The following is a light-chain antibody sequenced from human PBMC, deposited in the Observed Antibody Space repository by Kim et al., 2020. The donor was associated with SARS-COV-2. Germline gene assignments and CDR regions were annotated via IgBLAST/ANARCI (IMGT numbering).Light chain of an antibody. CDR1: QSVSNY. CDR3: QQRDIWPWT. J-gene: IGKJ1*01. CDR2: EAY. V-gene: IGKV3-11*01. Sequence: SAGARATPSSTVSQSVSNYLAWYQQKAGQAPRPLIYEAYNRATGIPARLSGGVSGKEFSLPTSSLEPEDFAVYYCQQRDIWPWTFGQGTKVEI.